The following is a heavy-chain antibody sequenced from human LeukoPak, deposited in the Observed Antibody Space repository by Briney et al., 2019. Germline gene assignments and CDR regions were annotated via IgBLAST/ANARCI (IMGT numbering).Heavy chain of an antibody. CDR3: ARKRGGCYPD. D-gene: IGHD2-15*01. Sequence: ASVTVSCKASGYTFSHNDICWVRQAPGQGLEWMGRISPYSGDTYYAQKLQGRLTLTTDTSTRTAYLELESLASDDTAVYYCARKRGGCYPDWGQGTLVIVSS. V-gene: IGHV1-18*01. J-gene: IGHJ4*02. CDR2: ISPYSGDT. CDR1: GYTFSHND.